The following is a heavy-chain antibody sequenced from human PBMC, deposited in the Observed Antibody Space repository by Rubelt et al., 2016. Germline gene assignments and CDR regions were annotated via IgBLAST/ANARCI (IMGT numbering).Heavy chain of an antibody. CDR3: TRGSKVGTSSPNHY. D-gene: IGHD1-26*01. Sequence: EVQLVESGGGLVQPGGSLRLSCAASGFTFTDHYMDWVRQAPGRGLEWVGRIRNKANRYTTEYAASVKGRFTISRDESKNSLYMQMNSLKTEDTAVYFCTRGSKVGTSSPNHYWGQGTLVTVSS. CDR2: IRNKANRYTT. CDR1: GFTFTDHY. V-gene: IGHV3-72*01. J-gene: IGHJ4*02.